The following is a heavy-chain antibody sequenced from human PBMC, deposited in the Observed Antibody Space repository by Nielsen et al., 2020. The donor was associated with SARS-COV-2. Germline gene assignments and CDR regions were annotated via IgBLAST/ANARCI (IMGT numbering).Heavy chain of an antibody. CDR1: GGSISSSSYY. D-gene: IGHD6-19*01. CDR3: AITYSGWPYNWFHP. CDR2: IYYSGST. Sequence: LETLSLTCTVSGGSISSSSYYWGWIRQPPGKGLEWIGSIYYSGSTYYNPSLKSRVTISVDTSKNQFSLKLSSVTAADTAVYYCAITYSGWPYNWFHPWGQGTLVTVSS. J-gene: IGHJ5*02. V-gene: IGHV4-39*01.